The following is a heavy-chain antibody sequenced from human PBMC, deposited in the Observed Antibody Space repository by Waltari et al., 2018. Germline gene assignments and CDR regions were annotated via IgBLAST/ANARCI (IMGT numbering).Heavy chain of an antibody. CDR1: GDSIGSSAYS. CDR3: ATRRLGRGAFEI. CDR2: IYYTGST. Sequence: QLQLQESGPGLVKPSETLSLTCTVSGDSIGSSAYSWGGIRQPPGKGLAWIGNIYYTGSTLDNPSLKSRVTISMDTSKNQFSLRLRSVTAADTAVYFCATRRLGRGAFEIWGQGTMVFVSS. J-gene: IGHJ3*02. D-gene: IGHD3-10*01. V-gene: IGHV4-39*01.